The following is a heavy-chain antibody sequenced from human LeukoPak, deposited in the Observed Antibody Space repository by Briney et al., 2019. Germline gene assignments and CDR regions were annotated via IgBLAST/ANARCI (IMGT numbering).Heavy chain of an antibody. D-gene: IGHD5-12*01. J-gene: IGHJ6*04. V-gene: IGHV1-2*02. CDR1: GYTFTGYY. CDR2: INPNSGGT. CDR3: ARPYSGYDYGMDV. Sequence: GASVKVSCKASGYTFTGYYMHWVRQAPGQGLEWMGWINPNSGGTNYAQKFQGRVTMTGDTSISTAYMELSRLRSDDTAVYYCARPYSGYDYGMDVWGKGTTVTVSS.